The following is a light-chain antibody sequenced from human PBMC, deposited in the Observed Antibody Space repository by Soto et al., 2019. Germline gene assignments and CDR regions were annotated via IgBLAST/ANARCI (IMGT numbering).Light chain of an antibody. Sequence: QSVLTQPPSASGPPGQRVTISCSGSSSNIGKNPVYWYQHLPGTAPKLVIYRNDQRPSGVPDRFSGYKSATSASLAISGLRSEDEADFYCATWNENRGGRVFGEGTMLPVL. J-gene: IGLJ2*01. CDR1: SSNIGKNP. V-gene: IGLV1-47*01. CDR2: RND. CDR3: ATWNENRGGRV.